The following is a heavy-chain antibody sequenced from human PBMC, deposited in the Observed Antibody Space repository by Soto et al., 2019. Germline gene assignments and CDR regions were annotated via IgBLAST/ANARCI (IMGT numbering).Heavy chain of an antibody. J-gene: IGHJ5*02. CDR2: IYHSGST. Sequence: QVQLQESGPGLVKPSETLSLTCTVSGGSVSSGSYYWGWIRQPPGKGLEWIGYIYHSGSTNYNPSLKSRVTISVDTSKNQFSLSLTSVTAADTAVYYCARLSAAWFDPWGLGTLVTVAS. V-gene: IGHV4-61*01. CDR1: GGSVSSGSYY. D-gene: IGHD6-19*01. CDR3: ARLSAAWFDP.